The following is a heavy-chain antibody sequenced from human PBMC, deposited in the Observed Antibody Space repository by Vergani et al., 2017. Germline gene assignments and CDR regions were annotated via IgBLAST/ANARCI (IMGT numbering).Heavy chain of an antibody. CDR1: GFTFSSYG. CDR3: ARDREEGYYYYGMDV. CDR2: IWYDGSNK. J-gene: IGHJ6*02. Sequence: QVQLVESGGGVVQPGRSLRLSCAASGFTFSSYGMHWVRQAPGQGLEWVAVIWYDGSNKYYADSVKGRFTISRDNSKNTLYLQMNSLRAEDTAVYYCARDREEGYYYYGMDVWGQGTTVTVSS. V-gene: IGHV3-33*01.